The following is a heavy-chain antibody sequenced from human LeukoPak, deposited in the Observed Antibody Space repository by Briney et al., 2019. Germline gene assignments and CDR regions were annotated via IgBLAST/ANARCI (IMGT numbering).Heavy chain of an antibody. CDR2: IYYSGST. D-gene: IGHD3-10*01. CDR1: GGSISGFY. Sequence: SETLSLTCTVSGGSISGFYWNWIRQPPGKGLEWIGYIYYSGSTDYNPSLKSRVTISVDTSKNQFSLKLSSVTAADTAVYYCARSLLSDSSGSFIWGQGTMVTVSS. V-gene: IGHV4-59*08. CDR3: ARSLLSDSSGSFI. J-gene: IGHJ3*02.